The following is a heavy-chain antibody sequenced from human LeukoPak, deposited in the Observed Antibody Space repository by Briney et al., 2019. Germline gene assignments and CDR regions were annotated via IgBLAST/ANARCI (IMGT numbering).Heavy chain of an antibody. CDR3: AKGILSIPIFGVPRRGDAFDI. D-gene: IGHD3-3*01. J-gene: IGHJ3*02. Sequence: GGSLRLSCAASGFTFSSYAMSWVRQAPGKGLEWVSALSGSGGNTYYADSVRGRFTISRDNSKNTLFLQMNSLRVEDTAVYYCAKGILSIPIFGVPRRGDAFDIWGQGTMVTVSS. CDR2: LSGSGGNT. V-gene: IGHV3-23*01. CDR1: GFTFSSYA.